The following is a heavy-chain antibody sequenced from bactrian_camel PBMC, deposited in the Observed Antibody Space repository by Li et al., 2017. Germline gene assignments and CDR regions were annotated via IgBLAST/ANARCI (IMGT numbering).Heavy chain of an antibody. V-gene: IGHV3S56*01. D-gene: IGHD2*01. Sequence: VQLVESGGGSVQAGGSLRLACTSSGLTFDDSDMAWFRQAPGGECELVSTINSDGDLYYADSVKGRFTVSYDNAEHTVYLQMVNMKPEDTAMYYCATAIVPKSLCKVAGGRIGGANVYTSWGQGTQVTVS. CDR2: INSDGDL. CDR3: ATAIVPKSLCKVAGGRIGGANVYTS. J-gene: IGHJ4*01. CDR1: GLTFDDSD.